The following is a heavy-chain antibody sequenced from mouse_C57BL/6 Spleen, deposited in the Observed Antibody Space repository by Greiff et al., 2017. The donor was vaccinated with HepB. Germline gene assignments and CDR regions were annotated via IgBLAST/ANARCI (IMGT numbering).Heavy chain of an antibody. J-gene: IGHJ2*01. CDR2: IDPEDGET. D-gene: IGHD1-1*01. CDR1: GYTFTSYW. CDR3: ARVVDY. V-gene: IGHV14-2*01. Sequence: VHVKQPGAELVKPGASVKLSCKASGYTFTSYWMHWVKQRTEQGLEWIGRIDPEDGETKYAPKFQGKATITADTSSNTAYLQLSSLTSEDTAVYYCARVVDYWGQGTTLTVSS.